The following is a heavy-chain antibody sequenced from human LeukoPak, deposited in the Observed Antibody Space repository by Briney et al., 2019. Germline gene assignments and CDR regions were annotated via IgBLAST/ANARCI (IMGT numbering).Heavy chain of an antibody. CDR1: GYTFTSYG. Sequence: ASVKVSCKASGYTFTSYGISWVRQAPGQGLEWMGWISAYNGNTNYAQKFQGRVTITADESTSTAYMELSSLRSEDTAVYYCALHHEDYYDSSGYYWPFDYWGLVTLVTVSS. J-gene: IGHJ4*02. D-gene: IGHD3-22*01. V-gene: IGHV1-18*01. CDR3: ALHHEDYYDSSGYYWPFDY. CDR2: ISAYNGNT.